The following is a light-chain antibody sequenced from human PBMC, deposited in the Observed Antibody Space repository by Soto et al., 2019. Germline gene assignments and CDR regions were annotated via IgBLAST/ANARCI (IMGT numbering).Light chain of an antibody. CDR3: LQDHTSPLT. J-gene: IGKJ1*01. CDR2: AAS. CDR1: QGIRND. V-gene: IGKV1-6*01. Sequence: AIQMTQSQSSLSASAGDGVTITCRASQGIRNDLGWYQQKPGTAPKLLIYAASNLQSGVPSRFSGSGSGTDFTLTISSLQPEDFATYFCLQDHTSPLTFSQGTKVEIK.